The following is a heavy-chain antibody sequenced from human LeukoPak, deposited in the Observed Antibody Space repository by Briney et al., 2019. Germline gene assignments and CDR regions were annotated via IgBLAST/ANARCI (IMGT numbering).Heavy chain of an antibody. J-gene: IGHJ3*02. CDR2: IYYSGST. CDR3: ARAWYYYDSSGPFFDI. Sequence: SETLSLTCTVSGGSISSYYWSRIRQPPGKGLEWIGYIYYSGSTNYNPSLKSRVTISVDTSKNQFSLKLSSVTAADTAVYYCARAWYYYDSSGPFFDIWGQGTMVTVSS. D-gene: IGHD3-22*01. V-gene: IGHV4-59*01. CDR1: GGSISSYY.